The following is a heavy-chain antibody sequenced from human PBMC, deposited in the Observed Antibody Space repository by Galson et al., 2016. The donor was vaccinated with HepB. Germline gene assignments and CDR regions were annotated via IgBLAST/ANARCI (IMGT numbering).Heavy chain of an antibody. V-gene: IGHV3-30*18. Sequence: SLRLSCAASGFTFSTYAMHWVRQAPGKGLEWVALTSYDGNKKYYEDSAKGRFTISRDNSNNTLYLQMNSLRPEDTAMYYCAKEDYDFSNGYSNWFDPWGQGTLVTVSS. D-gene: IGHD3-3*01. CDR3: AKEDYDFSNGYSNWFDP. CDR2: TSYDGNKK. CDR1: GFTFSTYA. J-gene: IGHJ5*02.